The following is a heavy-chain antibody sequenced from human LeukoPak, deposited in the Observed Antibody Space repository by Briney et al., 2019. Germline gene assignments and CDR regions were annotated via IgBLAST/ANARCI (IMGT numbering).Heavy chain of an antibody. Sequence: GGSLRLSCAASGFTFSSYSMNWVRQAPGKGLEWVSSISSSSSYIYYADSVKGRSTISRDNAKNSLYLQMNSLRAEDTAVYYCAGYGSGSYQAVWGQGTLVTVSS. CDR1: GFTFSSYS. J-gene: IGHJ4*02. CDR3: AGYGSGSYQAV. V-gene: IGHV3-21*04. CDR2: ISSSSSYI. D-gene: IGHD3-10*01.